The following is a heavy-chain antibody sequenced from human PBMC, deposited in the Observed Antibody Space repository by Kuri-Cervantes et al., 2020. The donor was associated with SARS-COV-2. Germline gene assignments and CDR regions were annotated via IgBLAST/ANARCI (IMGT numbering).Heavy chain of an antibody. CDR3: AKVPRGGVWFDP. CDR2: ISGSGGST. J-gene: IGHJ5*02. D-gene: IGHD3-16*01. V-gene: IGHV3-23*01. Sequence: GESLKISCAASGFTFSSYAMSWVRQAPGKGLEWVSAISGSGGSTYYADSVKGRFTISRDNSKNTLYLQMNSLRAEDTAVYYCAKVPRGGVWFDPWGQGTLVTVSS. CDR1: GFTFSSYA.